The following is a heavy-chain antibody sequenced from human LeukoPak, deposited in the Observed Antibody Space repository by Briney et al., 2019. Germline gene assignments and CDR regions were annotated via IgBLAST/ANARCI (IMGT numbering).Heavy chain of an antibody. CDR3: ASGDGYKRVFSN. CDR1: GGSFSGYY. CDR2: INHSGST. Sequence: SETLSLTCAVYGGSFSGYYWSWIRQPPGKGLEWIGEINHSGSTNYNPSLKSRVTISVDTSKNQFSLKLSSVTAADTAVYYCASGDGYKRVFSNWGQGTLVTVSS. D-gene: IGHD5-24*01. J-gene: IGHJ4*02. V-gene: IGHV4-34*01.